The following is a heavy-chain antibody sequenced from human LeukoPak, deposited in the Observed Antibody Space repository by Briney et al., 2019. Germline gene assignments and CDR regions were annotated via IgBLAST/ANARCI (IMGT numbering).Heavy chain of an antibody. D-gene: IGHD1-26*01. J-gene: IGHJ4*02. V-gene: IGHV3-23*01. CDR2: ISGSGGST. CDR1: GFTFSSYA. CDR3: AKFGRYFYYFDY. Sequence: GASLRLSCAASGFTFSSYAMSWVRQAPGKGLEGFSAISGSGGSTYYADSVKGRFTISRDNSKNTLYLQMNSLRAEDTAVYYCAKFGRYFYYFDYWGQGTLVTVSS.